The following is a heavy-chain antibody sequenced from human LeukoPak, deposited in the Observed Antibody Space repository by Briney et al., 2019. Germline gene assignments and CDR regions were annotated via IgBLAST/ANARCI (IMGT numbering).Heavy chain of an antibody. CDR2: IYYSGST. J-gene: IGHJ6*03. Sequence: SETLSLTCGVYDGSFSGYYWSWIRQPPGKGLEWIGYIYYSGSTNYNPSLKSRVTISVDTSKNQFSLKLSSVTAADTAVYYCARAPAVPAGYYYYMDVWGKGTTVTVSS. V-gene: IGHV4-59*01. CDR1: DGSFSGYY. CDR3: ARAPAVPAGYYYYMDV. D-gene: IGHD2-2*01.